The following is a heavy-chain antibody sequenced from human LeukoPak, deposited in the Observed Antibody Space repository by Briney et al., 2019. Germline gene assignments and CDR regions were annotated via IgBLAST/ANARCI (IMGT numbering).Heavy chain of an antibody. Sequence: SETLSLTCTVSGGSISSSSYYWGWIRQPPGKGLEWIGSIYYSGSTYYNPSLKSRVTISVDTSKNQFSLKLSSVTAADTAVYYCARHGVAVGYWHFDLWGRGTLVTVSS. J-gene: IGHJ2*01. CDR1: GGSISSSSYY. CDR3: ARHGVAVGYWHFDL. D-gene: IGHD6-19*01. V-gene: IGHV4-39*01. CDR2: IYYSGST.